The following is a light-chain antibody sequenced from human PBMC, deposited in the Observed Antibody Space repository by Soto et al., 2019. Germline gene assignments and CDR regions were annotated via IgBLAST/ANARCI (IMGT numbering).Light chain of an antibody. CDR1: QSISSD. J-gene: IGKJ2*01. CDR3: QHYNSRPYT. CDR2: GAS. Sequence: EIMMTQSPDTLSVSPGERATVSCRASQSISSDFAWFQLKPGQAPRLLIYGASTRAPDVPDRFSGSGSGTEFTLTISSLQSEDFAVYYCQHYNSRPYTFGQGTKLEIK. V-gene: IGKV3-15*01.